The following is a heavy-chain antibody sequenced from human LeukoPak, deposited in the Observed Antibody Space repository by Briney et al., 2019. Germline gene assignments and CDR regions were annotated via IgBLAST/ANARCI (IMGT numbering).Heavy chain of an antibody. D-gene: IGHD2-2*01. Sequence: GASVKVSCKASGYTFTGYYMHWVRQAPGQGLEWMGIINPSGGSTSYAQKFQGRVTMTRDTSTSTVYMELSSLRSEDTAVYYCARDSDIVVVPAAMDEGRDYGMDVWGQGTTVTVSS. CDR3: ARDSDIVVVPAAMDEGRDYGMDV. J-gene: IGHJ6*02. CDR1: GYTFTGYY. V-gene: IGHV1-46*01. CDR2: INPSGGST.